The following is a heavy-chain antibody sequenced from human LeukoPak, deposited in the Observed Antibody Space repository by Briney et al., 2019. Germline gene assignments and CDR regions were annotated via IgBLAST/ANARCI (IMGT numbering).Heavy chain of an antibody. CDR2: INPDGSEK. Sequence: GGSLRLSCAASRFTFSSHYMSWVRQAPGKGLEWVAKINPDGSEKNYVDSVKGRFTISRDNAKNSLFLQMNNLRAEDTAVYYCARDHDYTSDYWGQGTLVTVSS. D-gene: IGHD3-16*01. V-gene: IGHV3-7*01. J-gene: IGHJ4*02. CDR1: RFTFSSHY. CDR3: ARDHDYTSDY.